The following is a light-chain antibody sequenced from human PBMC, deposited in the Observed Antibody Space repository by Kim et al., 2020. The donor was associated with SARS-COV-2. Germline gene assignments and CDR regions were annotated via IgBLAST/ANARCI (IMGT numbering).Light chain of an antibody. V-gene: IGLV3-19*01. J-gene: IGLJ2*01. CDR3: SSRDTSNSHVV. Sequence: ALGTTVKITCQGDSLKTSYATWYQQKPGQAPVLVLYGKDNRPSGIPDRFSGSSSSNTGSLTITGAQAEDEADYYCSSRDTSNSHVVFGGGTQLTVL. CDR1: SLKTSY. CDR2: GKD.